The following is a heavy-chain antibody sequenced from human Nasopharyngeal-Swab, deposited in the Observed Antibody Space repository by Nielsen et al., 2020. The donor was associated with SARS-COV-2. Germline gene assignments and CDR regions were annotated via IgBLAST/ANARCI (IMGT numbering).Heavy chain of an antibody. J-gene: IGHJ4*02. V-gene: IGHV1-69*04. CDR1: GGTFSSYA. CDR3: ARDATYGQLGNFDY. CDR2: IIPILGIA. D-gene: IGHD6-13*01. Sequence: SVKVSCKASGGTFSSYAISWVRQAPGQGLEWMGRIIPILGIANYAQKFQGGVTITADKSTSTAYMELSSLRSEDTAVYYCARDATYGQLGNFDYWGQGTLVTVSS.